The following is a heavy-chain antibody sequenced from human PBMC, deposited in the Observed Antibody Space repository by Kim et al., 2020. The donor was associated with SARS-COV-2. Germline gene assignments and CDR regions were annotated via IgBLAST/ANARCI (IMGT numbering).Heavy chain of an antibody. D-gene: IGHD3-22*01. V-gene: IGHV3-7*01. CDR3: ARDFPTMIVSPGGNAFDI. CDR2: IKQDGSEK. J-gene: IGHJ3*02. CDR1: GFTFSSYW. Sequence: GGSLRLSCAASGFTFSSYWMSWVRQAPGKGLEWVANIKQDGSEKYYVDSVKGRFTISRDNAKNSLYLQMNSLRAEDTAVYYCARDFPTMIVSPGGNAFDIWGQGTMVTVSS.